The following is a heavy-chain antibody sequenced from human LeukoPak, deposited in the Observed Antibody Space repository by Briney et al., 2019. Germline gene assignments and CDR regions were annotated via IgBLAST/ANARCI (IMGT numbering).Heavy chain of an antibody. CDR3: AKDRGGYKYGSYYFDY. J-gene: IGHJ4*02. CDR2: INWDGGGT. D-gene: IGHD5-18*01. CDR1: GFTFSSYS. V-gene: IGHV3-43D*03. Sequence: GGSLRLSCAASGFTFSSYSMNWVRQAPGKGLEWVSLINWDGGGTFYADSVKGRFTISRDNSKSSLYLQMNSLRAEDTALYYCAKDRGGYKYGSYYFDYWGQGTLVTVSS.